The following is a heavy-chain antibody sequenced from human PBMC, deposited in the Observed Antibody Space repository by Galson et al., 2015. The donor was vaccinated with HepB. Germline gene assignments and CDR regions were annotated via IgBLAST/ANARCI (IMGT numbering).Heavy chain of an antibody. V-gene: IGHV4-61*08. J-gene: IGHJ6*02. CDR2: IYYSGNT. CDR3: ARDQGYASGNMDV. D-gene: IGHD3-10*01. CDR1: RGSVSNDGNY. Sequence: ETLSLTCAVSRGSVSNDGNYWSWIRQPPGKGLEWIGYIYYSGNTNYNPSLKSRVTISVDTSKNQFSLKLNSVTAADTAVYYCARDQGYASGNMDVWGQGTTVTVSS.